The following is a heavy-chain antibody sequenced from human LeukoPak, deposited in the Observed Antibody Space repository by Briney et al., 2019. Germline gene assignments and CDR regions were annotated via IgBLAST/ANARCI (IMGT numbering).Heavy chain of an antibody. CDR2: MRYDGSNE. D-gene: IGHD3-10*01. Sequence: GGSLRLSCAASGFTFRTYGMHWVRQAPGKGLEWVAFMRYDGSNEYYADSVKGRFTISRDNSKNTLYLQMNSLRAEDTAVYYCAKDYYGSGSLFDYWGQGTLVTVSS. CDR1: GFTFRTYG. CDR3: AKDYYGSGSLFDY. J-gene: IGHJ4*02. V-gene: IGHV3-30*02.